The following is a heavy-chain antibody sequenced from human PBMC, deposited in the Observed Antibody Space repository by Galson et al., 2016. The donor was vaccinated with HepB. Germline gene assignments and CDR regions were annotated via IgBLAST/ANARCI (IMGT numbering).Heavy chain of an antibody. CDR2: ITYDASGT. D-gene: IGHD2-15*01. J-gene: IGHJ4*02. Sequence: SLRLSCAASGFTFSSNWMHWVRQAPGKGLMWVSRITYDASGTSYADSVKGRFTISRDNAKNTLYLQMNSLRAEDTAVYYCTRGLGYCRGGSGHSPDYWGQGVLVTVSS. CDR3: TRGLGYCRGGSGHSPDY. CDR1: GFTFSSNW. V-gene: IGHV3-74*01.